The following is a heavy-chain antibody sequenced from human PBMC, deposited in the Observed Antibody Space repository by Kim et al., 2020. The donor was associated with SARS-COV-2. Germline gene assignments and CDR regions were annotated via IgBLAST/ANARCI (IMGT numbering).Heavy chain of an antibody. J-gene: IGHJ3*02. CDR1: GDSVSNNRAG. CDR3: ARGGAYAFDI. CDR2: TYYRPKWSN. V-gene: IGHV6-1*01. Sequence: SQTLSLTCAISGDSVSNNRAGWHWIRQSPSRGLEWLGRTYYRPKWSNDYAVSVKSRMTFNPDTSKNQFSLQLNSVTPEDTAVYYCARGGAYAFDIWGQGTMVTVSS. D-gene: IGHD2-15*01.